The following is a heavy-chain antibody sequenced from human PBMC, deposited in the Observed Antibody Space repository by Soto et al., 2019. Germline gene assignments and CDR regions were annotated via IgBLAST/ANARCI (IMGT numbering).Heavy chain of an antibody. D-gene: IGHD2-8*01. CDR2: INENGANT. CDR3: VSWVYAHFEF. Sequence: GWSLRLSCAASGFAFGDRPMTWVRQAPGKALEWVSTINENGANTHYPDSVKGRLTISRENSQNTVDLQMNSLRADDTALYYCVSWVYAHFEFWGRGTLVTVSS. J-gene: IGHJ4*02. V-gene: IGHV3-23*01. CDR1: GFAFGDRP.